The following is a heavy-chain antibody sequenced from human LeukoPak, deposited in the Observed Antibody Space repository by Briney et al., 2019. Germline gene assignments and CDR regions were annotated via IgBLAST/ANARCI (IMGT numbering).Heavy chain of an antibody. D-gene: IGHD2-2*01. V-gene: IGHV3-48*01. Sequence: GGSLRLSCAASGFTFSSYSMNWVRQAPGKGLEGVSYISSSSSTIYYADSVKGRFTISRDNAKNSLYLQMNSLRAEDTAVYYCAREDCSSTSCYAASFDYWGQGTLVTVSS. CDR2: ISSSSSTI. CDR1: GFTFSSYS. CDR3: AREDCSSTSCYAASFDY. J-gene: IGHJ4*02.